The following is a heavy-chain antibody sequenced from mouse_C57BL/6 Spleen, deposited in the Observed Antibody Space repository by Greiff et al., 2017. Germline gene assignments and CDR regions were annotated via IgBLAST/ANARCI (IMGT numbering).Heavy chain of an antibody. V-gene: IGHV1-64*01. J-gene: IGHJ4*01. CDR1: GYTFTSYW. Sequence: VQLQQPGAELVKPGASVKLSCKASGYTFTSYWMHWVKQRPGQGLEWIGMIHPNSGSTNYNEKFKSKATLTVDKSSSTAYMQLSSLTSEDAAVYYCARLTTTGAMDYWGQGTSVTVSS. D-gene: IGHD1-1*01. CDR3: ARLTTTGAMDY. CDR2: IHPNSGST.